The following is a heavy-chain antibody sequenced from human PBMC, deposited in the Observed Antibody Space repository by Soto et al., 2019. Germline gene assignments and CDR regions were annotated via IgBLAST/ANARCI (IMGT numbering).Heavy chain of an antibody. J-gene: IGHJ3*01. D-gene: IGHD3-16*01. CDR2: ISGSGGST. CDR1: GFSFSVFA. CDR3: AKDWSGGASDV. V-gene: IGHV3-23*01. Sequence: EVDLLESGGGLAQPGGSRRLSCAASGFSFSVFAMTWVRQAPGKGLEWVSRISGSGGSTYYADSVKGRFTISRDNSKNMLYLQMNSLRGEDTAVYYCAKDWSGGASDVWGQGTMDIVSS.